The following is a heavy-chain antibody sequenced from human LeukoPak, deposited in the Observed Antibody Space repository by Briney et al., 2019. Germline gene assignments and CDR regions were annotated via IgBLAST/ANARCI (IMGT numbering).Heavy chain of an antibody. CDR3: ARVMVPVASYYYYYYMDV. CDR2: INTNSGGT. D-gene: IGHD2-2*01. CDR1: GYTFTGYF. J-gene: IGHJ6*03. Sequence: ASVKVPCKASGYTFTGYFIHWVRQAPGQGLEWMGWINTNSGGTNYAQNLQGRVTMTRDTSGSTIYMELSRLRSDDTAVYYCARVMVPVASYYYYYYMDVWGKGTTVTVSS. V-gene: IGHV1-2*02.